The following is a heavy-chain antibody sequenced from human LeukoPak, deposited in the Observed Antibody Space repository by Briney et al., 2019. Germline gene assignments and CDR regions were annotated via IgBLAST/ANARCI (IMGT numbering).Heavy chain of an antibody. J-gene: IGHJ5*02. V-gene: IGHV3-66*01. CDR1: GFTVSSNY. Sequence: GGSLRLSCAASGFTVSSNYMTWVRQAPGRGLEWVSVIYSGGSTYYADSVKGRFTISRDNSKNTLYLQMKSLRAEDTAVYYCARDVYYYDSSGFDPWGQGTLVTVSS. CDR2: IYSGGST. CDR3: ARDVYYYDSSGFDP. D-gene: IGHD3-22*01.